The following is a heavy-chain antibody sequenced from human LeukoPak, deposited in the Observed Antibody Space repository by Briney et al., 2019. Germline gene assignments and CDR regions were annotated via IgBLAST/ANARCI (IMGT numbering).Heavy chain of an antibody. J-gene: IGHJ3*02. Sequence: PSETLSLTCTVSGDSISTSNSYWGWIRQPPGKGLEWIGSIYHSGSTYYNPSLKSRVTISVDTSKNQFSLKLSSVTAADTAVYYCARVTGTTGIIGAFDIWGQGTMVTVSS. CDR2: IYHSGST. CDR3: ARVTGTTGIIGAFDI. V-gene: IGHV4-39*07. D-gene: IGHD1-1*01. CDR1: GDSISTSNSY.